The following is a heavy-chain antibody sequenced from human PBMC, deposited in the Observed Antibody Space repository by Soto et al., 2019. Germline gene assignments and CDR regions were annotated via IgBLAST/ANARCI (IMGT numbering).Heavy chain of an antibody. CDR3: ARDQGLRTYYYCGMDV. CDR1: GFTFSSYA. V-gene: IGHV3-30-3*01. D-gene: IGHD1-1*01. Sequence: VGSLRLSCAASGFTFSSYAMHWVRQAPGKGLEWVAVISYDGSNKYYADSVKGRFTISRDNSKNTLYLQMNSLRAEDTAVYYCARDQGLRTYYYCGMDVWGQGTTVTVSS. CDR2: ISYDGSNK. J-gene: IGHJ6*02.